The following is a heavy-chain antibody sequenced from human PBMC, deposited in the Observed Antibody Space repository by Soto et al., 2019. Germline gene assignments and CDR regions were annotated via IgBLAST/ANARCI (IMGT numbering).Heavy chain of an antibody. D-gene: IGHD6-19*01. CDR3: ARAVAVPADFDY. Sequence: QVQLVQSGAEEKKPGASVKVCCKASGYTFTGYAMHWVRQAPGQRLEWMGWINAGNGNTKYSQKFQGRVTITRDTSAGAAYMELSSLSSEDTAVYYCARAVAVPADFDYWGQGTLVTVSS. J-gene: IGHJ4*02. CDR2: INAGNGNT. CDR1: GYTFTGYA. V-gene: IGHV1-3*05.